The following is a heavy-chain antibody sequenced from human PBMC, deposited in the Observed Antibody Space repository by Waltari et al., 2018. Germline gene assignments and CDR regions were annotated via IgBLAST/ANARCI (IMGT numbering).Heavy chain of an antibody. CDR1: GFIFSDYG. J-gene: IGHJ6*03. CDR3: AKDGTDVLHYMDV. V-gene: IGHV3-30*02. D-gene: IGHD3-10*02. Sequence: QVQLVESGGGVVQPGGSLRLSCVASGFIFSDYGMHWVRQAPGKGLEWVAFMRFDGTTKYYADSVKGRFSISRDNAENTLFLQLNSLSADDTALYYCAKDGTDVLHYMDVWGKGTTVTVSS. CDR2: MRFDGTTK.